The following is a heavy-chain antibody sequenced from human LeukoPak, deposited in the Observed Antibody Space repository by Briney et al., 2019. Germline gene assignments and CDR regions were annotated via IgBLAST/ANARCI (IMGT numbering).Heavy chain of an antibody. J-gene: IGHJ4*02. D-gene: IGHD2-15*01. CDR3: ARLWSTYCSGGSCPHQPNY. CDR1: GGSFSGYY. CDR2: INHSGST. Sequence: PSETLSLTCAVYGGSFSGYYWSWIRQPPGKGLEWIREINHSGSTNYNPSLKSRVTISVRTSKNQFSLKLSSVTAADTALYYCARLWSTYCSGGSCPHQPNYWGQGTLVTVSS. V-gene: IGHV4-34*01.